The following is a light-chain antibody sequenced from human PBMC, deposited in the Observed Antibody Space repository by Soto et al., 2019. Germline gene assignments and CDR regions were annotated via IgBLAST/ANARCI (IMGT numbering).Light chain of an antibody. CDR2: WAS. CDR1: QSLLYTSNNKNY. CDR3: QQYYTTPRT. J-gene: IGKJ1*01. Sequence: DFVVTQSPKSLAVTLGGRATINCKSSQSLLYTSNNKNYLAWYQQKPGQPPKLIIYWASTRESGVPDRFTGSGSGKDFTLTISNLQAEDAAVYYCQQYYTTPRTLGQGTKVDXK. V-gene: IGKV4-1*01.